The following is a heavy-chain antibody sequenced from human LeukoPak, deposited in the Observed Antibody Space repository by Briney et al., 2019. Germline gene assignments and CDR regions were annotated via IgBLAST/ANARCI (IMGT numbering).Heavy chain of an antibody. D-gene: IGHD3-10*01. CDR1: GFTLSSYA. V-gene: IGHV3-23*01. CDR2: IGGSGGST. CDR3: AKEYGSGSYYSLLGIFDY. Sequence: GGSLRLSCAASGFTLSSYAMSWVRQAPGKGLEWVSAIGGSGGSTYYADSVKGRFTISRDNSKNTLYLQMNSLRAEDTAVYYCAKEYGSGSYYSLLGIFDYWGQGTLVTVSS. J-gene: IGHJ4*02.